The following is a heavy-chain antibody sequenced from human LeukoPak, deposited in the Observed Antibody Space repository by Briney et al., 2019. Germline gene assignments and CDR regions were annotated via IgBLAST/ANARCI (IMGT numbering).Heavy chain of an antibody. J-gene: IGHJ6*04. D-gene: IGHD3-10*02. V-gene: IGHV3-48*04. CDR1: GFIFSHYG. CDR3: AELGITMIGGV. Sequence: PGGTLRLSCVASGFIFSHYGMHWVRQAPGKGLEWVSYISSSGSTIYYADSVKGRFTISRDNAKNSLYLQMNSLRAEDTAVYYCAELGITMIGGVWGKGTTVTISS. CDR2: ISSSGSTI.